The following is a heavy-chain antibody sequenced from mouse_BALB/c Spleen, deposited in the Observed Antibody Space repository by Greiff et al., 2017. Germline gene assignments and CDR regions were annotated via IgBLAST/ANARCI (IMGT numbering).Heavy chain of an antibody. CDR2: IWAGGSP. V-gene: IGHV2-9*02. D-gene: IGHD2-1*01. CDR1: GFSLTSYG. CDR3: ARGGGNYEAWFAY. J-gene: IGHJ3*01. Sequence: QVQLKESGPGLVAPSQSLSITCTVSGFSLTSYGVYWVRQPPGKGLEWLGVIWAGGSPNYNSALMSRLSISKDNSTSQVFLKMNSLQTDDTAMYYGARGGGNYEAWFAYWGQGTLVTVSA.